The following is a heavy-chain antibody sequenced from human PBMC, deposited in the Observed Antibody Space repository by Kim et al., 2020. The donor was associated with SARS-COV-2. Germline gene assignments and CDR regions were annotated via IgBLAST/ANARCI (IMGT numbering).Heavy chain of an antibody. Sequence: YADLRNVRFTIPRDDAKNSLYLQMNSLRDEETAVDYCARGLLWFGGLFDYWGQGTLVTVSS. V-gene: IGHV3-48*02. CDR3: ARGLLWFGGLFDY. D-gene: IGHD3-10*01. J-gene: IGHJ4*02.